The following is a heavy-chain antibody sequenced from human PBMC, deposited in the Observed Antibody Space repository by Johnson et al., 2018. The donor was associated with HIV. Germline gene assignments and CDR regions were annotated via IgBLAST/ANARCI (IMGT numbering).Heavy chain of an antibody. D-gene: IGHD1-7*01. CDR2: ISYDGSNK. Sequence: QVQLVQSGGGVVQPGRSLRLSCAASGFTFSSYAMHWVRQAPGKGLEWVAVISYDGSNKYYADSVKGRFTISRDNSKNTLYLQMNSLRAEDTAGYYCARDRAWNYEGAFDIWGQGTMVTVSS. CDR1: GFTFSSYA. J-gene: IGHJ3*02. V-gene: IGHV3-30*14. CDR3: ARDRAWNYEGAFDI.